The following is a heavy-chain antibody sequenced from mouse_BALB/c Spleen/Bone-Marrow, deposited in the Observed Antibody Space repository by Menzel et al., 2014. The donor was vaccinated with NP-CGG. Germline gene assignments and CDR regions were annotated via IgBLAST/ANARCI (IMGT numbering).Heavy chain of an antibody. CDR3: ARSPYGYDGRDY. CDR2: ISSGSSTI. D-gene: IGHD2-2*01. V-gene: IGHV5-17*02. J-gene: IGHJ4*01. CDR1: GFTFSSFG. Sequence: EVMLVESGGGLVQPGGSRKLSCAASGFTFSSFGMHWVRKAPEKGLEWVAYISSGSSTIYYADTVKGRLTISRDNPKNTLFLQMTSLRSEDTAMYYCARSPYGYDGRDYWGQGTSVTVSS.